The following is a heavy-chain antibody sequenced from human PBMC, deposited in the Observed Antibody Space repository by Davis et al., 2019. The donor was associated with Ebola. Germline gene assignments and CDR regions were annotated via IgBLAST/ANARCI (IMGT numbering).Heavy chain of an antibody. CDR3: ARGLYSNGSPNY. V-gene: IGHV3-74*01. Sequence: PGGSLRLSCAASGFTFSNYWMHWVRQAPGKGLVWVSRISGDGDNTDYADSVKGRFTISRDNAQNTLYLQMNSLGAEDTAVYFCARGLYSNGSPNYWGQGTLVTVSA. CDR2: ISGDGDNT. CDR1: GFTFSNYW. D-gene: IGHD6-19*01. J-gene: IGHJ4*02.